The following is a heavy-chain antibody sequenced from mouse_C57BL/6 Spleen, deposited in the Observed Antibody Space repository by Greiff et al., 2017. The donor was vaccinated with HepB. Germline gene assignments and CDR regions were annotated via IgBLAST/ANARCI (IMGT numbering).Heavy chain of an antibody. CDR2: ISYDGSN. V-gene: IGHV3-6*01. CDR3: ARGNDGSSCFDY. CDR1: GYSITSGYY. J-gene: IGHJ2*01. D-gene: IGHD1-1*01. Sequence: VQLKESGPGLVKPSQSLSLTCSVSGYSITSGYYWNWIRQFPGNQLEWMGYISYDGSNNYNPSFKNRISITRDTSKNQFFLKLNSVTTEDTATYYCARGNDGSSCFDYWGQGTTLTVSS.